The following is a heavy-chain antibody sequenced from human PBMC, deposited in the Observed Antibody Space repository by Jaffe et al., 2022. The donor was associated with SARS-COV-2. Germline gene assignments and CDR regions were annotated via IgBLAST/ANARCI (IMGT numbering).Heavy chain of an antibody. D-gene: IGHD6-19*01. CDR2: IFSNGEK. V-gene: IGHV2-26*01. CDR3: ARIDPGYSSASYYYYGMDV. CDR1: GFSLSKARVG. Sequence: QVTLKESGPVLVKPTETLTLTCTVSGFSLSKARVGVSWIRQPPGKALEWLAHIFSNGEKSYSTSLKSRLTISKDISKSQVVLTMTNMDPVDTATYYCARIDPGYSSASYYYYGMDVWGQGTTVTVSS. J-gene: IGHJ6*02.